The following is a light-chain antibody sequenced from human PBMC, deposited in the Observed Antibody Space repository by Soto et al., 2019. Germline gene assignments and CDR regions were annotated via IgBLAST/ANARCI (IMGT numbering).Light chain of an antibody. Sequence: DIQMTQSPSSLSASVGDRVTITCRASQGISNYLAWYQQKPGKVPKLLIYAASTLQSGVPSRFSGSGSGTDLTLTIRSLQPEDVATYYCQKYNSAPMWTFGQGPKVEIK. CDR1: QGISNY. V-gene: IGKV1-27*01. CDR2: AAS. CDR3: QKYNSAPMWT. J-gene: IGKJ1*01.